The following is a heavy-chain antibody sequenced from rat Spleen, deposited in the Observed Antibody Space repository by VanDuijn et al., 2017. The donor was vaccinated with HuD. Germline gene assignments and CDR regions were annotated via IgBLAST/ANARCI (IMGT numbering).Heavy chain of an antibody. V-gene: IGHV2-1*01. CDR3: TTLRY. CDR2: IWGDGST. D-gene: IGHD1-11*01. CDR1: GFSLTSNS. Sequence: QVQLKESGPGLVQPSQTLSLTCTVSGFSLTSNSVHWVRQPPGKGLEWMGGIWGDGSTEYNSALKSRLSISRDTSKSQVFLKMNSLQSEDTAIYFCTTLRYWGQGVMVTVSS. J-gene: IGHJ2*01.